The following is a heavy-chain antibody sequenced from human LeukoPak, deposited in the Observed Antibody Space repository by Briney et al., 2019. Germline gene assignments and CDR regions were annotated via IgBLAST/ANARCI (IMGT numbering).Heavy chain of an antibody. J-gene: IGHJ3*02. Sequence: SETLSLTCTVSGGSISSYYWSWIRQPPGKGLEWIGYIYYSGSTNYNPSLKSRVTISVDTSNNQFSLKLSSVTAADTAVYYCARESDFWSGPDAFDIWGQGTMVTVSS. CDR3: ARESDFWSGPDAFDI. CDR1: GGSISSYY. V-gene: IGHV4-59*01. D-gene: IGHD3-3*01. CDR2: IYYSGST.